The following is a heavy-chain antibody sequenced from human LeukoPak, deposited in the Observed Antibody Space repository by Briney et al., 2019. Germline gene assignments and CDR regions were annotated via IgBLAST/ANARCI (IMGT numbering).Heavy chain of an antibody. CDR1: GFTFNRNG. D-gene: IGHD2-21*01. J-gene: IGHJ6*03. V-gene: IGHV3-30*19. CDR2: ISYDGNNK. CDR3: ARGGPIVVVNRYYMDV. Sequence: GRSLRLSCAASGFTFNRNGMHWVRQAPGKGLEWVAFISYDGNNKYSADSVKGRFTISRDNSKNTLYLQVSTLRAEDTAVYYCARGGPIVVVNRYYMDVWGKGTTVTVSS.